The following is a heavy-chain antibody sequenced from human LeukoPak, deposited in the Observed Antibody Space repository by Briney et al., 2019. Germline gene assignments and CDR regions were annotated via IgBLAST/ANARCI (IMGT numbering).Heavy chain of an antibody. CDR3: ARGGYTYCGGDCQYNWFDP. Sequence: PSETLSLTCAVYGGSFSGYYWSWIRQPPGKGLEWIGEINHSGSTNYNPSLKSRVTISVDTSKNQFSLKLSSVTAADTAVYHCARGGYTYCGGDCQYNWFDPWGQGTLVTVSS. CDR1: GGSFSGYY. D-gene: IGHD2-21*02. J-gene: IGHJ5*02. CDR2: INHSGST. V-gene: IGHV4-34*01.